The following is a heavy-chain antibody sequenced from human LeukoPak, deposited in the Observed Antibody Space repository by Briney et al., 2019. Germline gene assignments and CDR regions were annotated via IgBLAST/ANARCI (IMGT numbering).Heavy chain of an antibody. CDR2: VHLSGRT. V-gene: IGHV4-4*02. CDR3: AREGGPYRPLDY. J-gene: IGHJ4*02. CDR1: GGSISTTNW. Sequence: SETLSLTCGVSGGSISTTNWWTWVRQPPGEGLEWIGEVHLSGRTHYNPSLESRVTMSVDMSENHISLRLTSVTAADTAVYYCAREGGPYRPLDYSGQGTLSPSPQ.